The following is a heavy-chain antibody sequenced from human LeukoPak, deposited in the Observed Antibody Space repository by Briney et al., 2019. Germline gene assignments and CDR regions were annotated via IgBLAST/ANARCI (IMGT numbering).Heavy chain of an antibody. CDR2: ISGSGGST. V-gene: IGHV3-23*01. D-gene: IGHD5-18*01. Sequence: GGSLRLSCVASGFTFSSNAMNWVRQAPGKGLEWVSTISGSGGSTYYADSVKGRFTISRDNSKNTVYLQMNSLRAEDTAVYYCAKQLWFYWGQGTLVTVSS. CDR1: GFTFSSNA. CDR3: AKQLWFY. J-gene: IGHJ4*02.